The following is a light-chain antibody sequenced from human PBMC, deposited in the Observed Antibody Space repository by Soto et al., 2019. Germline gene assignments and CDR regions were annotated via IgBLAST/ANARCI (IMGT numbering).Light chain of an antibody. CDR2: AAS. J-gene: IGKJ1*01. Sequence: DIQMTQSPSSLSASVGDRVTITCRASQSISSYLNWYQQKPGKAPKLLIYAASSLRSGVPSRFSGSGSGTDFTLTISSLQPEDFATYYCQQSYSTPQTFGQGTK. V-gene: IGKV1-39*01. CDR3: QQSYSTPQT. CDR1: QSISSY.